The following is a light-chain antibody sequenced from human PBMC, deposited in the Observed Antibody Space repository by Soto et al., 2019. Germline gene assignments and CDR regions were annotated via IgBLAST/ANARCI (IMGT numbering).Light chain of an antibody. CDR3: QQYGSSPPIT. J-gene: IGKJ5*01. CDR1: QSVSSSY. Sequence: EIVLAQSPATLSLSPGERATLSCGASQSVSSSYLAWYLQKPGQAPRLLIYDASSRDTCIPDRYSGRGSGTDFTLTISRLEPEDFAVYYGQQYGSSPPITFGQGTRLEIK. CDR2: DAS. V-gene: IGKV3D-20*01.